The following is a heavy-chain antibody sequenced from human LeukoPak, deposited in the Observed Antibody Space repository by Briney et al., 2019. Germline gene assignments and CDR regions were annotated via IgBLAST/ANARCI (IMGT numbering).Heavy chain of an antibody. CDR1: GFTFGSYG. CDR3: ASHTTYGDYASDY. Sequence: GGSLRLSCAASGFTFGSYGMHWVRQAPGKGLEWVAFIRYDGSNKYYADSVKGRFTISRDNSKNTLYLQMNSLRAEDTAVYYCASHTTYGDYASDYWGQGTLVTVSS. D-gene: IGHD4-17*01. V-gene: IGHV3-30*02. CDR2: IRYDGSNK. J-gene: IGHJ4*02.